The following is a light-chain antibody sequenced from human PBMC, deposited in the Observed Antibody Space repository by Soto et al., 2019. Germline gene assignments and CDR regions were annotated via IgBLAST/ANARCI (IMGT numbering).Light chain of an antibody. CDR2: DVS. J-gene: IGKJ2*01. CDR3: QHTTDFT. V-gene: IGKV1-5*01. CDR1: SSSKW. Sequence: DIQMTQSPSTLAASVGDTVTMPCRSSSKWLAWYQKKPGKAPKLLIYDVSNLERGVPPRFSGSTSGAESTLTITGLQPDDLGTYYCQHTTDFTFGQGTKVEIK.